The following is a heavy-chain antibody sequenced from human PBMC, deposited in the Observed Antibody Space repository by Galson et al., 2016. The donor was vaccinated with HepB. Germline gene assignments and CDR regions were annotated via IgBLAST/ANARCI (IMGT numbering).Heavy chain of an antibody. CDR2: INSDGSST. CDR3: AKDIPPRGHDAFDI. J-gene: IGHJ3*02. CDR1: GFTFSRYW. V-gene: IGHV3-74*01. D-gene: IGHD2-21*01. Sequence: SLRLSCAASGFTFSRYWMHWVRQAPGKGLVWFSRINSDGSSTTCADSVKGRFTISRDNAKNTLYLQMNSLRAEDTAIYYCAKDIPPRGHDAFDIWGRGTMVTVSS.